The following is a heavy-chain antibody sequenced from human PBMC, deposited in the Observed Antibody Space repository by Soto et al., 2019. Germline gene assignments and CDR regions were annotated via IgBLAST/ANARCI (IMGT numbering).Heavy chain of an antibody. CDR3: ALVHSSGWYAFDY. CDR2: IYSGGST. D-gene: IGHD6-19*01. CDR1: GFTVSSNY. V-gene: IGHV3-66*01. Sequence: GGSLRLSCAASGFTVSSNYMSWVRQAPGKGLEWVSVIYSGGSTYYADSVKGRFTISRDNSKNTLYLQMNSLRAEDTAVYYCALVHSSGWYAFDYWGQGTLVTVSS. J-gene: IGHJ4*02.